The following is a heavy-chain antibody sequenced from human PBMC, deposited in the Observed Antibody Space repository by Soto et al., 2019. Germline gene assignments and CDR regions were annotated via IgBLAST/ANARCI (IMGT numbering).Heavy chain of an antibody. V-gene: IGHV4-59*01. Sequence: LSLTCTVSGGSISSYYWSWIRQPPGKGLEWIGYIYYSGSTNYNPSLKSRVTISVDTSKNQFSLKLSSVTAADTAVYYCARVNTYYDFWSGYTNYYYMDVWGKGTTVTVSS. CDR1: GGSISSYY. J-gene: IGHJ6*03. CDR3: ARVNTYYDFWSGYTNYYYMDV. CDR2: IYYSGST. D-gene: IGHD3-3*01.